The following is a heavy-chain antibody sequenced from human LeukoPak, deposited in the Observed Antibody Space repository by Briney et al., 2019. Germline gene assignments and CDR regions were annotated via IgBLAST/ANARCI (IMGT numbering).Heavy chain of an antibody. CDR2: INPNTGGT. Sequence: ASVKVSCKASGYNFTGYYLHWVRQAPGQGLEWMGWINPNTGGTNYAQKFQGRVTMTRDTSISTAYMELSRLRSDDTAVYYCARQKLERPYYFDYWGQGTLVTVSS. CDR1: GYNFTGYY. D-gene: IGHD1-1*01. V-gene: IGHV1-2*02. J-gene: IGHJ4*02. CDR3: ARQKLERPYYFDY.